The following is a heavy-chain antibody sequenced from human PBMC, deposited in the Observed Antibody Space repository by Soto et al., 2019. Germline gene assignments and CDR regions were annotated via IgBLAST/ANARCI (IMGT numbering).Heavy chain of an antibody. CDR3: ETKYRYGPPLDN. V-gene: IGHV4-39*01. D-gene: IGHD5-18*01. CDR1: DGSVSTSNYF. CDR2: IFYSGST. J-gene: IGHJ4*02. Sequence: SETLSLTCTVSDGSVSTSNYFWGWIRQPPGKGLEWIGSIFYSGSTYFNSSVQSRATMSVDTSKNQFSLRLTSVTAADTAVYYCETKYRYGPPLDNWGQGTLVTVSS.